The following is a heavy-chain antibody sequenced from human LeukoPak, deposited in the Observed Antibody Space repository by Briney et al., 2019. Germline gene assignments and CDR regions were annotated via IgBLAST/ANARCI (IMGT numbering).Heavy chain of an antibody. Sequence: ASVKVSCKASGYTFTGYYMHWVRQAPGQGLEWMGWINPNSGGTNYAQKYQGRVTITRDTSISTAYRERSRLRSEDTAEYYCASGSVVVPAAMDYWGQGTLVTVSS. V-gene: IGHV1-2*02. CDR3: ASGSVVVPAAMDY. CDR2: INPNSGGT. J-gene: IGHJ4*02. CDR1: GYTFTGYY. D-gene: IGHD2-2*01.